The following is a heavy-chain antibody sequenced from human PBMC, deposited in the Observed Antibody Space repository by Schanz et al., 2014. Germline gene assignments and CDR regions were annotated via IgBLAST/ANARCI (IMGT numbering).Heavy chain of an antibody. CDR2: ISPSSGGT. Sequence: QVQVIQSGPEVKKPGASVKVSCKASGYTFTNHYLHWVRQAPGQGLEWMGRISPSSGGTNYAQNFQGRVTMTKDTSIKPVYMEMSPLTSDDTALYYGAGAPPLVRGIAGWFGPWGQGSLVTVSS. D-gene: IGHD3-10*01. CDR1: GYTFTNHY. CDR3: AGAPPLVRGIAGWFGP. V-gene: IGHV1-2*06. J-gene: IGHJ5*02.